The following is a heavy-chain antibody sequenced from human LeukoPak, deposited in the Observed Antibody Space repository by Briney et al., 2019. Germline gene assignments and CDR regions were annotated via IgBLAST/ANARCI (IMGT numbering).Heavy chain of an antibody. Sequence: KPGGSLRLSCAASGFTFSDYYMSWIRQAPGKGLEWVSYISSSGSTIYYADSVKGRFTISRDNAKNSLYLQMNSLRAEDTAVYYCARFLRVARATPLGYWGQGTLVTVSS. CDR2: ISSSGSTI. J-gene: IGHJ4*02. CDR3: ARFLRVARATPLGY. CDR1: GFTFSDYY. D-gene: IGHD1-26*01. V-gene: IGHV3-11*01.